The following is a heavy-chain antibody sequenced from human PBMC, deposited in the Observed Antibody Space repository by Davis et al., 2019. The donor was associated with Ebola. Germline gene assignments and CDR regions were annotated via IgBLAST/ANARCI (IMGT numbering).Heavy chain of an antibody. V-gene: IGHV3-23*01. CDR1: GSTSSTYA. Sequence: PGGSLRLSCPPSGSTSSTYAMSWARQAPGKGLEWVSTLSATGSHSYYADSVRGRFTISRDNSKSTLYLQMSSLRDEDTAVYYGAKQGSWNYWDWGQGTLLTVSS. J-gene: IGHJ4*02. CDR3: AKQGSWNYWD. D-gene: IGHD6-13*01. CDR2: LSATGSHS.